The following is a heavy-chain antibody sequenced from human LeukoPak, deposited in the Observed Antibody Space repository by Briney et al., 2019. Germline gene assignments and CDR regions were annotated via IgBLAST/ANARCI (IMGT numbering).Heavy chain of an antibody. V-gene: IGHV3-7*01. Sequence: GGALILSCAASGFTFSSYWMSWFRQAPGKGLEWVANIKQDGSEKYYVDSVKGRFTISRDNAKNSLYLQMNSLRAEDTAVYYCARGGSGWAGYFDYWGQGTLVTASS. CDR1: GFTFSSYW. CDR2: IKQDGSEK. J-gene: IGHJ4*02. D-gene: IGHD6-19*01. CDR3: ARGGSGWAGYFDY.